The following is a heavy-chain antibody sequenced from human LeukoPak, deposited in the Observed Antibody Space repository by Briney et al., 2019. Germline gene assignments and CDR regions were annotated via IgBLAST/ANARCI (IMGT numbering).Heavy chain of an antibody. J-gene: IGHJ4*02. CDR2: IKEDGSDK. Sequence: GGSLRLSCAASGFTFSNYWMSWVRQAPGKGLEWVANIKEDGSDKYYVGSVKGRFTISRDNAKNSLYLQMYSLRAEDTAVYYCARAPYDSSGYYYSHFDYWGQGTLVTVSS. CDR1: GFTFSNYW. V-gene: IGHV3-7*05. D-gene: IGHD3-22*01. CDR3: ARAPYDSSGYYYSHFDY.